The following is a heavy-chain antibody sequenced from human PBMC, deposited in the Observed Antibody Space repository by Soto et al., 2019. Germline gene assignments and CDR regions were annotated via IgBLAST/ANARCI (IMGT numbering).Heavy chain of an antibody. Sequence: QVQLQESGPGLVKPSQTLSLTCTVSGGSISSGDYYWSWIRQPPGKGLEWIGYIYYSGSTYYNPSLKSRVTISVDTSKNQFSLKLSSVTAADTAVYYCARVTWIQLWPQSRYYFDYWGQGTLVTVSS. J-gene: IGHJ4*02. CDR2: IYYSGST. D-gene: IGHD5-18*01. CDR3: ARVTWIQLWPQSRYYFDY. CDR1: GGSISSGDYY. V-gene: IGHV4-30-4*01.